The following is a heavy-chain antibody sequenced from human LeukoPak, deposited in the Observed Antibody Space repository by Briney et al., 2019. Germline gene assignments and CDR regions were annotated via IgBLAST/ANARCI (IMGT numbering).Heavy chain of an antibody. V-gene: IGHV1-46*01. D-gene: IGHD6-13*01. J-gene: IGHJ4*02. CDR2: INPSGGST. CDR3: ARGYSSSWYVQTPPGY. CDR1: GYTFTSYY. Sequence: ASVKVSCKASGYTFTSYYMHWVRQAPGQGREWMGIINPSGGSTSYAQKFQGRVTMTRDMSTSTVYMELSSLRSEDTAVYYCARGYSSSWYVQTPPGYWGQGTLVTVSS.